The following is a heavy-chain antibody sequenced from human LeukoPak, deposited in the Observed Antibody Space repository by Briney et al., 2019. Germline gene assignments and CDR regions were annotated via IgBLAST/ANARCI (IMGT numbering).Heavy chain of an antibody. Sequence: GRSLRLSWAASGFTFSSYGMSCVRQAPGKGLEWVSSISSSSSYIYYAESVKGRFTISRDNAKNPLYLQMNSLRAEATAVSYCERALESVVRGVPFDPWGQGTLVTVSS. CDR3: ERALESVVRGVPFDP. D-gene: IGHD3-10*01. CDR2: ISSSSSYI. CDR1: GFTFSSYG. V-gene: IGHV3-21*01. J-gene: IGHJ5*02.